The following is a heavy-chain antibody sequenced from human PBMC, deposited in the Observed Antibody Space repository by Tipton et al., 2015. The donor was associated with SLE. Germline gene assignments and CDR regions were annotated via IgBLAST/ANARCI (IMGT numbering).Heavy chain of an antibody. CDR1: GGSISSYY. CDR3: ARRELIWFGESGWFDP. J-gene: IGHJ5*02. D-gene: IGHD3-10*01. V-gene: IGHV4-59*08. CDR2: SYYSGST. Sequence: TLSLTCTVSGGSISSYYWSWIRQPPGKGLEWIGYSYYSGSTNYNPSLKSRVTISVDTSKNQFSLKLSSVTAADTAVYYCARRELIWFGESGWFDPWGQGTLVTVSS.